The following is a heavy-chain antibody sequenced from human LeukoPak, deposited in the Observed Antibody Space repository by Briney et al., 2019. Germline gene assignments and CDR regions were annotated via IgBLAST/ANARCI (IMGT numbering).Heavy chain of an antibody. CDR3: AKLIAVSGTDDY. CDR1: GFRFSSYA. J-gene: IGHJ4*02. Sequence: QSGGSLRLSCVASGFRFSSYAMSWVRQAPGKGLAWVSGITNTGGRTYYADSVKGRFTISRDNSKNTLYLQMNSLRAEDTAIYSCAKLIAVSGTDDYWGPGTLVTVTS. D-gene: IGHD6-19*01. V-gene: IGHV3-23*01. CDR2: ITNTGGRT.